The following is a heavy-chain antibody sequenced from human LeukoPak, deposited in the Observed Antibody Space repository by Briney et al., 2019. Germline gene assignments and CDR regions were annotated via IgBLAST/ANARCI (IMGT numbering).Heavy chain of an antibody. V-gene: IGHV4-38-2*01. CDR2: IHYIGST. J-gene: IGHJ4*02. CDR1: GYSISSGYY. CDR3: ATSVYSSGWHPFFDY. Sequence: PSETLSLTCAVSGYSISSGYYWGWIRQPPGKGLEWIGSIHYIGSTYFNLSLKSRVTVSVDTSKNHFSLKLSSVTAADTAVYYCATSVYSSGWHPFFDYWGQGAPVTVSS. D-gene: IGHD6-19*01.